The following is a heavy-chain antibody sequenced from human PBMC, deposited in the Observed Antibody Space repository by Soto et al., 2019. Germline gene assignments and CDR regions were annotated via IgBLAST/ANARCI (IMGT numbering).Heavy chain of an antibody. CDR2: INPSGGST. Sequence: ASVKVACKASGYTFTSYYMHWVRQAPGQGLEWMGIINPSGGSTSYAQKFQGRVTMTRDTSTSTVYMELSSLRSEDTAVYYCARESRDPAPFDIWGQGTMVTVSS. CDR3: ARESRDPAPFDI. J-gene: IGHJ3*02. CDR1: GYTFTSYY. V-gene: IGHV1-46*03.